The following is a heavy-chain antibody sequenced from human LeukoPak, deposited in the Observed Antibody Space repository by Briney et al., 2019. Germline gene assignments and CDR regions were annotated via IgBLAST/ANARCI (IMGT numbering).Heavy chain of an antibody. D-gene: IGHD3-22*01. Sequence: PGGSLRLSCAASGFTFSSYAMSWVRQASGKGMEWVPAISGRGGSIYYADSVKGRFTISRDNSKNTLYLQMNSLRAEDTAVYYCAKDQSYDSSGRSTNWFDPWGQGTLVTVSS. CDR2: ISGRGGSI. CDR3: AKDQSYDSSGRSTNWFDP. CDR1: GFTFSSYA. J-gene: IGHJ5*02. V-gene: IGHV3-23*01.